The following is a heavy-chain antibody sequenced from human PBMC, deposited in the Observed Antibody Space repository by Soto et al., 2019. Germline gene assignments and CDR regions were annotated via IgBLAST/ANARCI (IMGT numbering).Heavy chain of an antibody. CDR1: GGTFSSYT. CDR2: IIPILGIA. V-gene: IGHV1-69*02. D-gene: IGHD3-10*01. Sequence: SVKVSCKASGGTFSSYTISWVRQAPGQGLEWMGRIIPILGIANYAQKFQGRVTITADKSTSTAYMELSSLRSEDTAVYYCARVNRGSGSYYRSYYYYGMNVWGQGTTVTVSS. J-gene: IGHJ6*02. CDR3: ARVNRGSGSYYRSYYYYGMNV.